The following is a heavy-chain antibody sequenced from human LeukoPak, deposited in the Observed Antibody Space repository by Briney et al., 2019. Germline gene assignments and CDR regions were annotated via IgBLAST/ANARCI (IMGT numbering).Heavy chain of an antibody. CDR3: AREGRDGGVTFDP. J-gene: IGHJ5*02. Sequence: GGSLRLSCAASGFTFSSYSMNWVRQAPGKGLAWVSYISSSSSTIYYADSVKGRFTISRDNAKNSLYLQMNSLRAEDTAVYYCAREGRDGGVTFDPWGQGTLVTVSS. CDR2: ISSSSSTI. V-gene: IGHV3-48*01. D-gene: IGHD3-3*01. CDR1: GFTFSSYS.